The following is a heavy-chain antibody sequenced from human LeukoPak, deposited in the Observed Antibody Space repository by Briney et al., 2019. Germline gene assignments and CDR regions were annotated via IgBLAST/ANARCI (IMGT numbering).Heavy chain of an antibody. CDR3: AKERHDYGDYFEGLMGWYFDL. V-gene: IGHV3-23*01. J-gene: IGHJ2*01. Sequence: GGSLRLSCAASGFTFSSYAMSWVRQAPGKGLEWVSAISGSGGSTYYADSVKGRFTISRDNSKNTLYLQMNSLRAEDTAVYYCAKERHDYGDYFEGLMGWYFDLWGRGTLATVSS. D-gene: IGHD4-17*01. CDR1: GFTFSSYA. CDR2: ISGSGGST.